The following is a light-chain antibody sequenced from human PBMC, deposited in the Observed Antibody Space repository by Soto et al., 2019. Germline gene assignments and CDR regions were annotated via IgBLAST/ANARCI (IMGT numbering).Light chain of an antibody. CDR2: GAS. V-gene: IGKV3-15*01. Sequence: EIVMTQSPATLSVSPGERASLSCRASQSVGSNLAWYQQTAGQAPRLLIYGASTRATGIPARFSGSGSGTDFTLPISSLQSEDFAVYSCQQYTNWPYTLGQGTKLEIK. CDR3: QQYTNWPYT. J-gene: IGKJ2*01. CDR1: QSVGSN.